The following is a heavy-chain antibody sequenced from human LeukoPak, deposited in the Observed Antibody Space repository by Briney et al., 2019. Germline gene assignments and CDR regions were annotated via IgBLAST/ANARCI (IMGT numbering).Heavy chain of an antibody. J-gene: IGHJ4*02. Sequence: GESLKISCKGSGYKFTSYWIGWVRQMPGKGLEWMGIIYPGDSETRYSPSFQGQVTISADKSISTAYLQWRSLKASDTAIYYCARQYDFWSGHYFDYWGQGTLVTVSS. CDR2: IYPGDSET. CDR3: ARQYDFWSGHYFDY. CDR1: GYKFTSYW. V-gene: IGHV5-51*01. D-gene: IGHD3-3*01.